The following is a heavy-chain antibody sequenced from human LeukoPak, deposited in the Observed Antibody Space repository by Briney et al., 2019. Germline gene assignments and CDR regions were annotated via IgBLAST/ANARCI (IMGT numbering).Heavy chain of an antibody. CDR1: GGSISSGGYS. Sequence: SQTLSLTCAVSGGSISSGGYSWSSIRQPPGKGLEWIGYIYHSGSAYYNPSLKSRVTISVDRSKNQFSLKLSSVTAADTAVYYCARASPINWNYGWFDPWGQGTLVTVSS. V-gene: IGHV4-30-2*01. D-gene: IGHD1-7*01. J-gene: IGHJ5*02. CDR2: IYHSGSA. CDR3: ARASPINWNYGWFDP.